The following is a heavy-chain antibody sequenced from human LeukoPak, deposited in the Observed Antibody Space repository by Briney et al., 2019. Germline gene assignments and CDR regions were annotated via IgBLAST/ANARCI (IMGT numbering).Heavy chain of an antibody. Sequence: GGPLRLSCAASGFTFSSYWMSWVRQAPGKGLEWVANIKQDGSENYYVDSAKGRLIISSDNAKNSLYLQMNTLKAKDTAGYYGARDKSPWFGGVDYWGQGTLVTVSS. CDR2: IKQDGSEN. V-gene: IGHV3-7*03. CDR1: GFTFSSYW. CDR3: ARDKSPWFGGVDY. D-gene: IGHD3-10*01. J-gene: IGHJ4*02.